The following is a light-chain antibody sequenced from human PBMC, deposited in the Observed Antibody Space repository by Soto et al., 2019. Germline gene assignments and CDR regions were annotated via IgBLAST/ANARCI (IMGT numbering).Light chain of an antibody. Sequence: EIVMTQSPATLSVSPGERATLSCRASQSVSRNLAWYQQKPGQAPRLLIYGASTRASGTPARFSGSGSGTEFTLTISSLQSEDFAVYHCQQYDNWPITFGQGTRLEIK. J-gene: IGKJ5*01. CDR1: QSVSRN. CDR2: GAS. CDR3: QQYDNWPIT. V-gene: IGKV3-15*01.